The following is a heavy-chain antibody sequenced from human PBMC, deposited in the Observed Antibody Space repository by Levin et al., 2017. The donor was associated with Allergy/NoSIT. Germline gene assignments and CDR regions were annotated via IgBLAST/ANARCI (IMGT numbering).Heavy chain of an antibody. Sequence: PGGSLRLSCKGSGYSFNTHWIAWVRQMPGKGLEWMGIIYPGDSDTRYSPSFQGRATMSVDKSISTAYLQWRSLRASDTAIYYCAKLRREALRFDAFDIWGQGTMVTVSS. J-gene: IGHJ3*02. V-gene: IGHV5-51*01. CDR3: AKLRREALRFDAFDI. CDR1: GYSFNTHW. CDR2: IYPGDSDT. D-gene: IGHD3-16*01.